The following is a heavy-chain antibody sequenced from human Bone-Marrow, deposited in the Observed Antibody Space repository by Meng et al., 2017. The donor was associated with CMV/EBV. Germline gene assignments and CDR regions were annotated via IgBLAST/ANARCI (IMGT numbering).Heavy chain of an antibody. CDR1: GFSPTTSGVG. Sequence: SSPTLVTLTQTLTPTFTFSGFSPTTSGVGVGCIPQPPGKALECLAIIYWNDDKRYSPSLKSRLTITKDTSKNQVVLTMTNMDPVDTATYYCARHPILLGGLRKAQVDDWGQGTLVTVSS. V-gene: IGHV2-5*01. CDR3: ARHPILLGGLRKAQVDD. J-gene: IGHJ4*01. D-gene: IGHD2-15*01. CDR2: IYWNDDK.